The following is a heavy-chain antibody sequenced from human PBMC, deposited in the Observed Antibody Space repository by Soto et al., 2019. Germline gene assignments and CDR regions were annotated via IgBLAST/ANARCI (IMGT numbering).Heavy chain of an antibody. CDR3: ASGRPTPLFDX. CDR2: IYYSGSK. Sequence: SETLSLTFTVSGDSISSISYYWGWIRQPPGKGMEWIGSIYYSGSKYYKPSLKSRVTISVDTSKNQFSLKLSSVTAADTAVYYCASGRPTPLFDXWGQGTLFTVSX. V-gene: IGHV4-39*01. CDR1: GDSISSISYY. J-gene: IGHJ4*02.